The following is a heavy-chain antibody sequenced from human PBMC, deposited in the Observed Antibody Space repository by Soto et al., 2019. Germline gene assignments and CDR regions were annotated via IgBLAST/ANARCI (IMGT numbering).Heavy chain of an antibody. D-gene: IGHD1-1*01. CDR2: ISSSGSTI. Sequence: PGGSLRLSCAASGFTFSDYYMSWIRQAPGKGLEWVSYISSSGSTIYYADSVKGRFTISRDNAKNSLYLQMNSLRAEDTAVYYCAGQHNPSELERLDYWGQGTLVTVS. CDR1: GFTFSDYY. CDR3: AGQHNPSELERLDY. J-gene: IGHJ4*02. V-gene: IGHV3-11*01.